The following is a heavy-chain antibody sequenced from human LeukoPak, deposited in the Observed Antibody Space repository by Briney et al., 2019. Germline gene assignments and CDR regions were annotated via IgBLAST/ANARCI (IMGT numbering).Heavy chain of an antibody. CDR2: INPNSGGT. J-gene: IGHJ4*02. CDR3: ARGSGWY. V-gene: IGHV1-2*02. Sequence: GASVKVSCKASRYTFTGYYMHWVRQAPGQGLEWMGWINPNSGGTNYAQKFQDRVTMTRDTSTSTVYMELSSLRSEDTAVYYCARGSGWYWGQGTLVTVSS. D-gene: IGHD6-19*01. CDR1: RYTFTGYY.